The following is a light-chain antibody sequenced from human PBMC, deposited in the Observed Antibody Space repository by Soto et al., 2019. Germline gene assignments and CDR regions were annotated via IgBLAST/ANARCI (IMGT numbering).Light chain of an antibody. CDR2: LNSDGSH. V-gene: IGLV4-69*01. CDR1: SGHSTYA. Sequence: QPVLTQSPSASASLGASVRLTCTLSSGHSTYAIAWHQQQPEKGPRYLMRLNSDGSHYKGDGIPDRFSGSSSGAERYLTISSLQSEDEADYYCQTWGTGIWVFGGGTKLTVL. CDR3: QTWGTGIWV. J-gene: IGLJ3*02.